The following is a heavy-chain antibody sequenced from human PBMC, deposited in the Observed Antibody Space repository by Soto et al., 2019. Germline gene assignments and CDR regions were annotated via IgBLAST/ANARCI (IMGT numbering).Heavy chain of an antibody. V-gene: IGHV4-31*03. CDR3: ARDDCSGGSCYGAYGMDV. CDR2: IYYSGST. J-gene: IGHJ6*02. Sequence: PSETLSLTCTVSGGSISSGGYYWSWIRQHPGKGLEWIGYIYYSGSTYYNPSLKSRVTISVDTSKNQFSLKLSSVTAADTAVYYCARDDCSGGSCYGAYGMDVWGQGTTVTVSS. D-gene: IGHD2-15*01. CDR1: GGSISSGGYY.